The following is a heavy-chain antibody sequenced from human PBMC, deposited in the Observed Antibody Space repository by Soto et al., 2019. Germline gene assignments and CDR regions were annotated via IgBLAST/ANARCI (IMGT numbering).Heavy chain of an antibody. CDR2: IFFSGIT. V-gene: IGHV4-39*01. D-gene: IGHD2-2*01. CDR3: TRRWYCATTSCQKYFDY. Sequence: PSETLSLTCTVSGDSIGSSSYYWGWIRHSPGKGLEWIGSIFFSGITYYNPSLKSRVTVSVDTSNNQLSLKLNSVTAADTAMYYCTRRWYCATTSCQKYFDYWGQGTMVTVSS. J-gene: IGHJ4*02. CDR1: GDSIGSSSYY.